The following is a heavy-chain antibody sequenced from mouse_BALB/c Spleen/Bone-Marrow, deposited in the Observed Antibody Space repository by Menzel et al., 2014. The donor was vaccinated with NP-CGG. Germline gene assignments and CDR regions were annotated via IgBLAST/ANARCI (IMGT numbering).Heavy chain of an antibody. V-gene: IGHV2-5-1*01. J-gene: IGHJ2*01. CDR2: IWRGGST. Sequence: QVQLQQPGPSLVQPSQSLSITCTVSGFSLTSYGVHWVRQSPGKGLEWLGVIWRGGSTDYNAAFMSRLSITKDNSKSRVFFKMNSLQADDTAIYYCAKRGNYGYFDYWGQGTTLTVSS. D-gene: IGHD2-1*01. CDR3: AKRGNYGYFDY. CDR1: GFSLTSYG.